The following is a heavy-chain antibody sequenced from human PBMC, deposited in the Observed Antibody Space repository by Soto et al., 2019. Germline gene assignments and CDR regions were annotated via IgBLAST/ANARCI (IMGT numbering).Heavy chain of an antibody. J-gene: IGHJ5*02. V-gene: IGHV1-69*06. CDR1: GGTFSFDS. D-gene: IGHD3-10*01. CDR2: IIPMSDTT. Sequence: QVQLAQSGAEVKKPGSSVKVSCKASGGTFSFDSITWVRQAPGQGLEWMGGIIPMSDTTKYAQKFQDRVIITADKSTTTAYMELRSLRFDDTAMYYCARGGLYASGIFGPWGQGTLVTVAS. CDR3: ARGGLYASGIFGP.